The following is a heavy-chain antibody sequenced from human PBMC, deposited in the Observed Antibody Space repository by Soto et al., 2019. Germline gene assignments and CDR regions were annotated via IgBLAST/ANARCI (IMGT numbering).Heavy chain of an antibody. D-gene: IGHD5-18*01. CDR1: GFTFSSYA. V-gene: IGHV3-23*01. J-gene: IGHJ6*02. CDR3: AKEKRGYSYGYYYGMDV. CDR2: ISGSGGST. Sequence: GGSLRLSWAASGFTFSSYAMSWVRQAPGKGLEWVSAISGSGGSTYYADSVKGRFTISRDNSKNTLYLQMNSLRAEDTAVYYCAKEKRGYSYGYYYGMDVWGQGTTVTVSS.